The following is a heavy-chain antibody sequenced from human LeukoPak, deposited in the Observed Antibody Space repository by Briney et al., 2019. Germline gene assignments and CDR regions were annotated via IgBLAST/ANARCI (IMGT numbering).Heavy chain of an antibody. CDR1: GFTFSSSW. CDR3: AREVAYTSANSSTYNWFDP. V-gene: IGHV3-7*01. D-gene: IGHD6-13*01. J-gene: IGHJ5*02. CDR2: IKQDGNEK. Sequence: PGGSLRLSCAASGFTFSSSWMTWVRQAPGKGLELVANIKQDGNEKYYVDSVKGRFTVSRDNAKNSLYLQMNSLRVEDTAVYYCAREVAYTSANSSTYNWFDPWGQGTLVTVSS.